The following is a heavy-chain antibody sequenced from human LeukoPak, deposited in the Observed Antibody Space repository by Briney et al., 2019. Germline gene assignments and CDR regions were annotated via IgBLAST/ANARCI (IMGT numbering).Heavy chain of an antibody. J-gene: IGHJ3*02. CDR3: AREVGTPQAFDI. D-gene: IGHD1-26*01. V-gene: IGHV3-48*01. CDR1: RFTFSNYG. Sequence: GGSLRLSCAASRFTFSNYGVNWVRQATGKGLEWVSYINSRSSTIYYADSVRGRFTISRDNAKNSLYLQMNSLKAEDTAIYYCAREVGTPQAFDIRGQGTMVTVSS. CDR2: INSRSSTI.